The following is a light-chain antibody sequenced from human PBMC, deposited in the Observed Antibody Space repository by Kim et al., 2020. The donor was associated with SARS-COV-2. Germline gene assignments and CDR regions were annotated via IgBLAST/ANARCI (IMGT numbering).Light chain of an antibody. V-gene: IGLV3-21*04. CDR1: NIGDSR. CDR2: YDN. J-gene: IGLJ2*01. CDR3: QVWDTSADRVV. Sequence: PGTPATISCGVTNIGDSRVHWYQQKPGQAPILVIYYDNLRPSGIPERFSGSNSGSTVTLTISRVEAGDEADYYCQVWDTSADRVVFGGGTQLTVL.